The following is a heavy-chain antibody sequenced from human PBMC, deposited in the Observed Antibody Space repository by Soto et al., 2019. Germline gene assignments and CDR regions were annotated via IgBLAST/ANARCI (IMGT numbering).Heavy chain of an antibody. V-gene: IGHV2-26*01. J-gene: IGHJ4*02. CDR2: IFSNDEK. CDR1: GFSLSNARMG. CDR3: ARIFMRLRHTSFDY. Sequence: SGPTLVNPTETLTLTCTVSGFSLSNARMGVSWIRQPPGKALEWLAHIFSNDEKSYSTSLKSRLTISKDTSKSQVVLTMTNMDPVDTATYYCARIFMRLRHTSFDYWGQGTLVTVSS. D-gene: IGHD5-12*01.